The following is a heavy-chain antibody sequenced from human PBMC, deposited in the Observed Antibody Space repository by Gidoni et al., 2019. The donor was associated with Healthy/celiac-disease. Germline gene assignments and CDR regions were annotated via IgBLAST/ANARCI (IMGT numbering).Heavy chain of an antibody. J-gene: IGHJ5*02. D-gene: IGHD3-3*01. CDR3: ARLWTYYDFWSGSWFDP. CDR2: IYYSGST. Sequence: QLHLQESGPGLVKPSETLSLPCTVSGGSISSTCYYWGWIRQPPGKGLEWIGSIYYSGSTYYNPSLKSRVTISVDTSKNQFSLKLSSVTAAETAVYYCARLWTYYDFWSGSWFDPWGQGTLVTVSS. CDR1: GGSISSTCYY. V-gene: IGHV4-39*07.